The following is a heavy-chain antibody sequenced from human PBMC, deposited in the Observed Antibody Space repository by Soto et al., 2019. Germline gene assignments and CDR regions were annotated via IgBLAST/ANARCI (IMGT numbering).Heavy chain of an antibody. CDR2: INPNSGGT. J-gene: IGHJ6*02. D-gene: IGHD2-2*02. CDR1: GYTFTGYY. V-gene: IGHV1-2*04. Sequence: ASVKVSCKASGYTFTGYYMHWVRQAPGQGKERKGRINPNSGGTNYAQKFQGWVTMTRDTSISTAYMELSRLRSDDTAVYYCARVHNPGAAIPDYYYYYGMDVWGQGTTVTVSS. CDR3: ARVHNPGAAIPDYYYYYGMDV.